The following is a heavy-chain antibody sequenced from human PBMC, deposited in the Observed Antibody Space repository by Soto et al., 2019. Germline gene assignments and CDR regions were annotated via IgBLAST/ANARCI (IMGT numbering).Heavy chain of an antibody. J-gene: IGHJ4*02. V-gene: IGHV4-30-4*01. CDR1: GGSIRSGDYY. CDR3: AREIMAADHFDY. Sequence: SETLSLTCTVSGGSIRSGDYYWSWIRQTPGRGLEWCGYVHYSGNTFYNPSLKSRATISLDTSRNQFSLNLSSVTAADSAVYYCAREIMAADHFDYWGQGALVTVSS. D-gene: IGHD6-13*01. CDR2: VHYSGNT.